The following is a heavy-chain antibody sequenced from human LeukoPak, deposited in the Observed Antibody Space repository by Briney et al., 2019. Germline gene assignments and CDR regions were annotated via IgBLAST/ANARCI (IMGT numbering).Heavy chain of an antibody. D-gene: IGHD3-22*01. CDR1: GFTFSNYS. V-gene: IGHV3-21*01. Sequence: GGSLRLSCVGSGFTFSNYSMNWVRQAPGKGLEWVSSIGSSSSHTYYADSVKGRSTISRDNAKNAVYLQMNSLTADDTAVYYCAKLILISADDWGQGTLVSVSS. CDR3: AKLILISADD. CDR2: IGSSSSHT. J-gene: IGHJ4*02.